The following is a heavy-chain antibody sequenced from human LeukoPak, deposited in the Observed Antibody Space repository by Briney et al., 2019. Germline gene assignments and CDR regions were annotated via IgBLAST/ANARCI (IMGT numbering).Heavy chain of an antibody. CDR1: GASISSGSYY. Sequence: PSETLSLTCSVSGASISSGSYYWSWIRQPAGKGLEWIGRIYTSGSTNYNPSLKSRVTISVDTSKNQFSLKPSSVTAADTAVYYCAREDGSSWYGSRYFDLWGRGTLVTVSS. V-gene: IGHV4-61*02. CDR3: AREDGSSWYGSRYFDL. J-gene: IGHJ2*01. CDR2: IYTSGST. D-gene: IGHD6-13*01.